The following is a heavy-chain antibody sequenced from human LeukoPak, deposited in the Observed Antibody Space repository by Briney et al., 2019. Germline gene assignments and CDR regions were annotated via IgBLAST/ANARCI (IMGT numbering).Heavy chain of an antibody. V-gene: IGHV3-53*01. Sequence: GGSLRLSCAASGFTVSSNYMSWVRQAPGKGLEWVSVIYSGGSTYYADSVKGRFTISRDNSKNTLYLQMNSLRAEDTAVYYCAKGRDIWFGELLYAFDIWGQGTMVTVSS. J-gene: IGHJ3*02. CDR2: IYSGGST. CDR3: AKGRDIWFGELLYAFDI. CDR1: GFTVSSNY. D-gene: IGHD3-10*01.